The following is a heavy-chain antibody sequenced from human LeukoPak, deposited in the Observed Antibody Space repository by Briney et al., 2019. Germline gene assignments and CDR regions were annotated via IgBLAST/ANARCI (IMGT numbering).Heavy chain of an antibody. CDR2: ISGSGGRT. D-gene: IGHD2-15*01. Sequence: GGSLRLSCAASGFTFSSYAMYWVRQAPGKGLEWVSAISGSGGRTYYADSVKGRFTISRDNSKNTLYLQMNSLRAEDTAVYYCAKGGYCSSSSCFDYYYSGMDVWGQGTTVTVSS. CDR3: AKGGYCSSSSCFDYYYSGMDV. V-gene: IGHV3-23*01. J-gene: IGHJ6*02. CDR1: GFTFSSYA.